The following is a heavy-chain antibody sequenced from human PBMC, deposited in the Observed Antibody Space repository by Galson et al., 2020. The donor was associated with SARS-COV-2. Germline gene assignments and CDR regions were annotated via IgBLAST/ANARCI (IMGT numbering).Heavy chain of an antibody. V-gene: IGHV4-59*08. D-gene: IGHD1-26*01. CDR2: IDSSGST. CDR1: LGSMTSHY. CDR3: AKLAEGRRSSEDY. J-gene: IGHJ4*02. Sequence: ETSETLSLTCTVSLGSMTSHYWSWVRQPPGKGLEWIGYIDSSGSTTYIPSLRSRVTISIDTSKNQFSLKLTSVTAADTAVYYRAKLAEGRRSSEDYWGQGTLVSVSS.